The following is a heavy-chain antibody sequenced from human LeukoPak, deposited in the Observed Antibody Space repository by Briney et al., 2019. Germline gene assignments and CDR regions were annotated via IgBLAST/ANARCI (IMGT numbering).Heavy chain of an antibody. CDR2: INPNSGGT. V-gene: IGHV1-2*02. CDR1: GYTFTRYD. Sequence: GASVKVSCKASGYTFTRYDINWVRQATGQGLEWMGWINPNSGGTNYVQKLQGRVTMTKDTSISTTYMELSSLRSDDTAVFYCSRSEYNGYDGYCYMDVWGKGTTVTVSS. CDR3: SRSEYNGYDGYCYMDV. D-gene: IGHD5-12*01. J-gene: IGHJ6*03.